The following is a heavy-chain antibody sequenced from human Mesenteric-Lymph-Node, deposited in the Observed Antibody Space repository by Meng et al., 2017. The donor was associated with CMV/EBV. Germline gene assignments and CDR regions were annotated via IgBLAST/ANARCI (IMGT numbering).Heavy chain of an antibody. V-gene: IGHV3-20*04. CDR1: GFTFDDYG. D-gene: IGHD2-8*02. CDR3: ARGTGNYGDWDY. J-gene: IGHJ4*02. Sequence: GESLKISCAASGFTFDDYGMSWVRQAPGKGLEWVSGINNDGSTTNYADSVRGRFTISRDNAKNTLYLQMNSLRAEDTAVYYCARGTGNYGDWDYWGQGTQVTVSS. CDR2: INNDGSTT.